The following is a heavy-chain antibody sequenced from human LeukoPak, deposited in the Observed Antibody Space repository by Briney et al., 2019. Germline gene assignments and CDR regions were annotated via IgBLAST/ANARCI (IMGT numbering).Heavy chain of an antibody. CDR2: ISASGGST. D-gene: IGHD3-22*01. CDR3: AKGHEITMIVVVIVDI. J-gene: IGHJ3*02. V-gene: IGHV3-23*01. CDR1: GFTFSSYA. Sequence: GGSLRLSCAASGFTFSSYAMSWVRQAPGKGLEWVSAISASGGSTYYADSVKGRFTISRDNSKNTLYLQMNSLRAEDTAVYYCAKGHEITMIVVVIVDIWGQGTMVTVSS.